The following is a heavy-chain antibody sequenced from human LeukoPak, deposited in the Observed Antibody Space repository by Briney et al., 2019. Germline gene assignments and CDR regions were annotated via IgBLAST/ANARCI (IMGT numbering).Heavy chain of an antibody. CDR1: GYTFTGYH. V-gene: IGHV1-2*02. CDR2: INPKTGDT. D-gene: IGHD2-2*01. CDR3: AMWDPDYCSSTSCYETGDY. J-gene: IGHJ4*02. Sequence: ASVKVSCKTSGYTFTGYHLHWVRQAPGQGLEWMGWINPKTGDTKYVQKFQGRVTMTRDTSISTAYMELSRLRSDDTAVYYCAMWDPDYCSSTSCYETGDYWGQGTLVTVSS.